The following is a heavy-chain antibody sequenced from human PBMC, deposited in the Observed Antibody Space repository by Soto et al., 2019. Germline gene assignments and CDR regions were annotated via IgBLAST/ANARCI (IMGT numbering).Heavy chain of an antibody. D-gene: IGHD3-3*01. V-gene: IGHV3-74*01. CDR1: VFTFSNYW. J-gene: IGHJ4*02. Sequence: PGGSLRFSCAASVFTFSNYWMYLVRQVPGTGLVCVSSINRDGTCATYADSVKGRFTVSRYNAKNTLYLQMNSLRVDDTAVYYCTRAPPATTNDLWGQGTLVTVSS. CDR2: INRDGTCA. CDR3: TRAPPATTNDL.